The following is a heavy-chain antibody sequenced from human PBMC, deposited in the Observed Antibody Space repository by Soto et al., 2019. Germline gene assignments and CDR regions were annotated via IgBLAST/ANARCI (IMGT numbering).Heavy chain of an antibody. D-gene: IGHD3-16*01. V-gene: IGHV3-23*01. CDR3: AKWHTYNYDSLAFSGFDC. J-gene: IGHJ4*02. CDR2: ISGGDGSP. Sequence: GLMRESRGAAGLTFSSFSMTRVRQAPGKGLEWVSAISGGDGSPSYADSVKGRFTISRDNSKNTLYLHMNSLRADDTAAYYCAKWHTYNYDSLAFSGFDCWGQGTQVTVPS. CDR1: GLTFSSFS.